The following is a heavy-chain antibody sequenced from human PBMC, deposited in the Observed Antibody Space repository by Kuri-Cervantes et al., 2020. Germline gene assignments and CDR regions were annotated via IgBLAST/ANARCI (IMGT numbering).Heavy chain of an antibody. J-gene: IGHJ6*03. CDR2: INPSGGST. CDR1: GYTFTSYY. CDR3: AGTAHTPPPVDYYYYYMDV. D-gene: IGHD2-15*01. V-gene: IGHV1-46*01. Sequence: ASVKVSCKASGYTFTSYYMHWVRQAPGQGLEWMGIINPSGGSTSYAQKFQGRVTMTRDTSTSTVYMELSSLRSEDTAVYYCAGTAHTPPPVDYYYYYMDVWGKGTTVTVSS.